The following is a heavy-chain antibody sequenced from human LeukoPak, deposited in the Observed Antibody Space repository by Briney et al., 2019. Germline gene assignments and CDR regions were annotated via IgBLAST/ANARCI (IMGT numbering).Heavy chain of an antibody. CDR1: GYTFGTYG. V-gene: IGHV1-18*04. J-gene: IGHJ4*02. Sequence: ASVKVSCKASGYTFGTYGITWVRQAPGQGLEWMGGITIYKGDTHHAQKVQGRVTMTTDSSTSTAYMELRSLRSDDTAVYYCARDGTITGTTRTRYWGQGTLVTVSS. D-gene: IGHD1-20*01. CDR2: ITIYKGDT. CDR3: ARDGTITGTTRTRY.